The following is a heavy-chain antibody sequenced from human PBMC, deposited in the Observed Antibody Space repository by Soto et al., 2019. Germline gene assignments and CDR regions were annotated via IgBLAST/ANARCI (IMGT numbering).Heavy chain of an antibody. CDR2: IYYSGST. Sequence: SETLSLTCTVSGGSISSGGYYWSWIRQHPGKGLEWIGYIYYSGSTYYNPSLKSRVTISVDTSKNQFSLKLSSVTAADTAVYYCARVRDCISTSCYEFDYWGQGTLVTVSS. J-gene: IGHJ4*02. V-gene: IGHV4-31*03. D-gene: IGHD2-2*01. CDR1: GGSISSGGYY. CDR3: ARVRDCISTSCYEFDY.